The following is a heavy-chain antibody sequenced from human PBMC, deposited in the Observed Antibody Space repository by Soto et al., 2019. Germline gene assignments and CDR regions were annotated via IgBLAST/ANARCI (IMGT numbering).Heavy chain of an antibody. CDR3: AKETSPDDYRTFFDY. CDR2: ISYDGSNK. V-gene: IGHV3-30*18. CDR1: GFTFSSYG. D-gene: IGHD4-4*01. J-gene: IGHJ4*02. Sequence: GGSLRLSCAASGFTFSSYGMHWVRQAPGKGLEWVAVISYDGSNKYYADSVKGRFTISRDNSKNTLYLQMNSLRAEDTAVYYCAKETSPDDYRTFFDYWGQGTLVTVSS.